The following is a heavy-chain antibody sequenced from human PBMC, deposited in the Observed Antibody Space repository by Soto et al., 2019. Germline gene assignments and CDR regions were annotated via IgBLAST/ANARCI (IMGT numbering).Heavy chain of an antibody. CDR3: ARGPFIAVAGIFDY. D-gene: IGHD6-19*01. Sequence: GGSLRLSCAASGFTFSSYWMHWVRQAPGKGLVWVSRINSDGSSTSYADSVKGRFTISRDNAKNTLYLQMNSLRAEDTAVYYCARGPFIAVAGIFDYWGQGTLVTVSS. V-gene: IGHV3-74*01. J-gene: IGHJ4*02. CDR1: GFTFSSYW. CDR2: INSDGSST.